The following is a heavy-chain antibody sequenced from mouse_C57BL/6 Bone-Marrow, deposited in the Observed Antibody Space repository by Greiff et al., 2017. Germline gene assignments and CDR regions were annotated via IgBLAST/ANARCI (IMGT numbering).Heavy chain of an antibody. CDR1: GYTFTDYE. Sequence: VQLQQSGAELVRPGASVTLSCKASGYTFTDYEMHWVKQTPVHGLEWIGAIDPETGGTAYNQKFKGKAILTADKSSSTAYMELRSLTSEDSAVYYWTRKCYDCGSSFAYWGQGTLVTVSA. J-gene: IGHJ3*01. CDR3: TRKCYDCGSSFAY. CDR2: IDPETGGT. V-gene: IGHV1-15*01. D-gene: IGHD1-1*01.